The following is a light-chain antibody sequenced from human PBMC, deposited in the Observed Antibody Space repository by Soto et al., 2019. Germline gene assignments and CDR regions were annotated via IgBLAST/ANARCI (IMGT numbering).Light chain of an antibody. CDR1: QSVVYSSNNKNY. CDR2: WAS. Sequence: DIVMTQSPDSLALYLGERATINCKSSQSVVYSSNNKNYLAWYQQKPGQPPKLLVYWASTRESGVPDRFSGSGSGTDFTLTISSLQAEDVAVYYCHQYYSSLWTFGQGTKVDIK. J-gene: IGKJ1*01. V-gene: IGKV4-1*01. CDR3: HQYYSSLWT.